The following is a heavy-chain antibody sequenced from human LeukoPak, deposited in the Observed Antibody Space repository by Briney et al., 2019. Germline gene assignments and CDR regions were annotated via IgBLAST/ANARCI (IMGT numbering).Heavy chain of an antibody. V-gene: IGHV1-2*02. CDR3: ARGASRSFDY. CDR1: GYSFTGYY. Sequence: ASVKVSCKASGYSFTGYYMHWVRQAPGQGLEWMGWINPNSGDTKYAQKFQGRVTMTRDTSISTAYMELSSLRSEDTAVYYCARGASRSFDYWGQGTLVTVSS. J-gene: IGHJ4*02. CDR2: INPNSGDT.